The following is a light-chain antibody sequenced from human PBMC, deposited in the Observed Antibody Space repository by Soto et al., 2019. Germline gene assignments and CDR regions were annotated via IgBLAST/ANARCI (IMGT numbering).Light chain of an antibody. CDR2: DAS. V-gene: IGKV1-5*01. J-gene: IGKJ2*01. Sequence: DIQMTQSPSTLSASVGDRVTITCRASQSISSWLAWYQQKPGKAPKLLIYDASSLESGVPSRFSGSGSGTEFTLTISSLQPDDFATYYCQQYITYSTFGQGTKLEFK. CDR3: QQYITYST. CDR1: QSISSW.